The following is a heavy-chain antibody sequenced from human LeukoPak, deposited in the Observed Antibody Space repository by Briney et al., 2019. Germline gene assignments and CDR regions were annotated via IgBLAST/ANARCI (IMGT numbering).Heavy chain of an antibody. Sequence: GGSLRLSCAVSGLTVSSNYITWVRQAPGKGLEWVSVFLSGGSTHYADSVKARFSMSRDNSRNIVYLQLNSLRADDTAVYYCARSGLTGRGNGLDVWGQGTTVTVSS. J-gene: IGHJ6*02. CDR3: ARSGLTGRGNGLDV. CDR2: FLSGGST. CDR1: GLTVSSNY. D-gene: IGHD3/OR15-3a*01. V-gene: IGHV3-53*01.